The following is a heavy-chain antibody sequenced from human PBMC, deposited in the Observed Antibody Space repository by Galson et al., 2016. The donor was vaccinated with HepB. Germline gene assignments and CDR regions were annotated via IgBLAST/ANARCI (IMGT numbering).Heavy chain of an antibody. CDR1: GGSVGSHY. D-gene: IGHD1/OR15-1a*01. J-gene: IGHJ4*02. CDR2: IHDNGNS. Sequence: TLSLTCAVSGGSVGSHYWSWIRQPPGKGLQWIGYIHDNGNSNYNPSLKSRVTMSVDTSKNQVSLKMNSVTAADSAVYYCARDNRYSFGTFYFDHWGQGALVTVSS. V-gene: IGHV4-59*02. CDR3: ARDNRYSFGTFYFDH.